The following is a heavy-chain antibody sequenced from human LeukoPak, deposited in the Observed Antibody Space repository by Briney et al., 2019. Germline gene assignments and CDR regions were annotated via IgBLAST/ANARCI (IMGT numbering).Heavy chain of an antibody. CDR1: GYTLTELS. CDR2: FDPEDGET. CDR3: AALRRTGSWYDY. V-gene: IGHV1-24*01. J-gene: IGHJ4*02. D-gene: IGHD6-13*01. Sequence: ASVKVSCKVSGYTLTELSMHWVRQAPGKGLEWMGGFDPEDGETIYAQKFQGRVTMTEDTSTDTAYMELSSLRSEDTAVYYCAALRRTGSWYDYWGQGTLVTVSS.